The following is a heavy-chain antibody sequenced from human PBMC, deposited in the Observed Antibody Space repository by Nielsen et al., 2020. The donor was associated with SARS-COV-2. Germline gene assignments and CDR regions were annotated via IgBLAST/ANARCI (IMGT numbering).Heavy chain of an antibody. Sequence: ASVKVSCKVSGYTLTELSMHWVRQAPGKGLEWMGGFDPEDGETIYAQKFQGRVTMTEDTSTDTAYMELSSLRPEDTAVYYCATSRYPPITMVRGLGMDVWGQGTTVTVSS. CDR2: FDPEDGET. CDR1: GYTLTELS. D-gene: IGHD3-10*01. V-gene: IGHV1-24*01. J-gene: IGHJ6*02. CDR3: ATSRYPPITMVRGLGMDV.